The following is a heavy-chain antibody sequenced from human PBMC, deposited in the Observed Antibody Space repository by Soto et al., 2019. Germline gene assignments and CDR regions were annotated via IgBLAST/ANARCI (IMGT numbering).Heavy chain of an antibody. CDR1: GFTFSTYG. Sequence: QVQLVESGGGVVQPGRSLRLSCARSGFTFSTYGIHWVRQAPGKGLEWVAVISFDGSYKYYADSVKGRFTVSRDNSKNTLYLQMSSLRAEDTAVYYCAKDWAPSSAAYYFDYWGQGTLVTVSS. CDR3: AKDWAPSSAAYYFDY. V-gene: IGHV3-30*18. D-gene: IGHD6-19*01. CDR2: ISFDGSYK. J-gene: IGHJ4*02.